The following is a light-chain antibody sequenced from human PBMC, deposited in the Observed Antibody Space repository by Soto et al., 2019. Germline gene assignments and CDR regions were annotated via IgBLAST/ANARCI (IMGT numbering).Light chain of an antibody. CDR1: QSISSW. J-gene: IGKJ5*01. CDR3: QQFNSYPIT. V-gene: IGKV1-5*01. Sequence: DIQMTQSPSTLSASVGDRVTITCRASQSISSWLAWYQQKPGKAPKLLIYDASSWAGGVPSRFTGSGSGTEFTLTINSLQPDDFATYYCQQFNSYPITFGQGARLEIK. CDR2: DAS.